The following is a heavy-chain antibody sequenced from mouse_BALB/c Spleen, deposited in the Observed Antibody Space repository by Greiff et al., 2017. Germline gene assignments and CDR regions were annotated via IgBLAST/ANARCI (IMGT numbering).Heavy chain of an antibody. Sequence: QVQLQQPGAELVKPGASVKLSCKASGYTFTSYWMHWVKQRPGQGLEWIGEIDPSDSYTNYNQKFKGKATLTVDKSSSTAYMQLSSLTSEDYAVYYCARGKGVDYWGQGTSVTVSS. CDR3: ARGKGVDY. CDR1: GYTFTSYW. CDR2: IDPSDSYT. V-gene: IGHV1-69*02. J-gene: IGHJ4*01.